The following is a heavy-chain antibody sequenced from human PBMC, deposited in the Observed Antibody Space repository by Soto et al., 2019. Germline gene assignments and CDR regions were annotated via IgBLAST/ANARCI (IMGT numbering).Heavy chain of an antibody. V-gene: IGHV4-39*01. CDR1: GGSISSTNYY. D-gene: IGHD4-17*01. J-gene: IGHJ5*02. CDR2: MYNSGST. Sequence: PSETLSLTCTVSGGSISSTNYYWGWIRQPPGKGLEWIGSMYNSGSTYYNPSLKSRVTISVDTSKNQFSLKLTSVTAADTAVYLCARHKSWASDYGENWFDPWGQGTLVTVSS. CDR3: ARHKSWASDYGENWFDP.